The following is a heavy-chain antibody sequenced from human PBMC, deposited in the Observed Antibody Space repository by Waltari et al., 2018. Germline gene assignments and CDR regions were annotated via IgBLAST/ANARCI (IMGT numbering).Heavy chain of an antibody. D-gene: IGHD6-13*01. CDR2: IRYDGSNK. V-gene: IGHV3-30*02. CDR1: GFTFSSYG. Sequence: QVQLVESGGGVVQPGGSLRLSCAASGFTFSSYGMPWLRQAPGKGLEWVAFIRYDGSNKYYADSVKGRFTISRDNSKNTLYLQMNSLRAEDTAVYYCAKEAIAAAGGVGYWGQGTLVTVSS. CDR3: AKEAIAAAGGVGY. J-gene: IGHJ4*02.